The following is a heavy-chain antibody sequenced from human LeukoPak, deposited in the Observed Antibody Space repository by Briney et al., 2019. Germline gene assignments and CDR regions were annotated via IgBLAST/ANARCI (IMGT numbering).Heavy chain of an antibody. CDR3: VRVYSSPGALDI. CDR1: GFTFSRYT. CDR2: VTGNGGGT. D-gene: IGHD6-13*01. J-gene: IGHJ3*02. V-gene: IGHV3-64D*08. Sequence: GGSLRLSCSASGFTFSRYTMTWVRQAPGKGLEYVSSVTGNGGGTYYADSVKGRFTISRDNSKNTLYLQMSSLRAEDTAVYYCVRVYSSPGALDIWGQGKMVNVSS.